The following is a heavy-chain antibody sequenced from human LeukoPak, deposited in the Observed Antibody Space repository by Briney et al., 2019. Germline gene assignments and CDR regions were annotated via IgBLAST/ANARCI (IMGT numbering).Heavy chain of an antibody. CDR1: GYTFISYY. CDR3: ARANIVVVPAALVPTFDP. CDR2: INPSDGGT. V-gene: IGHV1-46*01. J-gene: IGHJ5*02. Sequence: ASVKASCKASGYTFISYYMHWVRQAPGQGLEWMGIINPSDGGTNYAQKFQGRVTMTTDTSTSTAYMELRSLRSDDTAVYYCARANIVVVPAALVPTFDPWGQGTLVTVSS. D-gene: IGHD2-2*01.